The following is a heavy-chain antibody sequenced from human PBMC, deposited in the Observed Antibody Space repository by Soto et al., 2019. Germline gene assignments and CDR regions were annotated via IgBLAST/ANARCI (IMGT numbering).Heavy chain of an antibody. J-gene: IGHJ6*02. CDR1: GYTFTSYY. V-gene: IGHV1-46*01. CDR2: INPSGGTS. Sequence: ASVKASCKASGYTFTSYYIHWVRQAPGQGLEWMGVINPSGGTSTSAQKFQGRVTMTTDTSTSTASLELSSLRSKDTAVFYGARDQKARYDHNSPGYYYFGVDVWGQGTTVTVSS. CDR3: ARDQKARYDHNSPGYYYFGVDV. D-gene: IGHD3-22*01.